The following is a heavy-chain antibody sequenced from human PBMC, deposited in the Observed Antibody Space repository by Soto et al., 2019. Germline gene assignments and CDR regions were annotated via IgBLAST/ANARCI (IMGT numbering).Heavy chain of an antibody. Sequence: GGSLRLSCAASGFTFSSYGMHWVRQAPGKGLEWVAVIWYDGSNKYYADSVKGRFTISRDNSKNTLYLQMNSLRAEDTAVYYCARENFDWLPRTFDYWGQGTLVTVSS. CDR1: GFTFSSYG. D-gene: IGHD3-9*01. V-gene: IGHV3-33*01. CDR2: IWYDGSNK. J-gene: IGHJ4*02. CDR3: ARENFDWLPRTFDY.